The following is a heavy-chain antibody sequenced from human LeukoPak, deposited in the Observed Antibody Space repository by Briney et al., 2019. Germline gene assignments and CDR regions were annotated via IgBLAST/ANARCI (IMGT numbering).Heavy chain of an antibody. CDR1: GFTFSSYA. D-gene: IGHD2-2*02. V-gene: IGHV3-23*01. J-gene: IGHJ4*02. Sequence: SGGSLRLSCAASGFTFSSYAMSWVRQAPGKGLEWVSGISGSGDSTYYADSVKGRFTTPRDNSKNTLYLQMSSLRAEDTALYYCAKIIVVLPSTISNPYYFDYWGQGTLVTVSS. CDR3: AKIIVVLPSTISNPYYFDY. CDR2: ISGSGDST.